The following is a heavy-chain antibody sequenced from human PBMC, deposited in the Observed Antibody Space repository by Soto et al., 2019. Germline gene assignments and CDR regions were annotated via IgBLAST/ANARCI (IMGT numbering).Heavy chain of an antibody. V-gene: IGHV3-30*18. J-gene: IGHJ4*02. D-gene: IGHD6-13*01. CDR3: AKDWQQLGRYYFDY. CDR2: ISYDGSNK. Sequence: GGSLRLSCAASGFTFSSYGMHWVRQAPGKGLEWVAVISYDGSNKYYADSVKGRFTISRDNSKNTLYLQMNSLRAEDTAVYYCAKDWQQLGRYYFDYWGQGTLVTVSS. CDR1: GFTFSSYG.